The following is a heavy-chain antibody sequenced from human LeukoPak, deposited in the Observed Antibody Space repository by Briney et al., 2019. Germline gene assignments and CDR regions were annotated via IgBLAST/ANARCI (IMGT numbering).Heavy chain of an antibody. CDR2: INHSENT. CDR3: ASLHSSGPQGVDY. D-gene: IGHD6-25*01. Sequence: SETLSLTCTVSGGSISSYYWSWIRQPPGKGLEWIGEINHSENTNYNPSLKSRVTISVDTSKNQFSPKLSSVTAADTAVYFCASLHSSGPQGVDYWGQGTLVTVSS. V-gene: IGHV4-34*01. CDR1: GGSISSYY. J-gene: IGHJ4*02.